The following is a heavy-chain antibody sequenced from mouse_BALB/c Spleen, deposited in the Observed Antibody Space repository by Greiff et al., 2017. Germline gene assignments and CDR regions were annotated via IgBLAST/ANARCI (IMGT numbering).Heavy chain of an antibody. V-gene: IGHV5-17*02. CDR2: ISSVSSTI. J-gene: IGHJ2*01. Sequence: EVQGVESGGGLVQPGGSRKLSCAASGFTFSSFGMHWVRQAPEKGLEWVAYISSVSSTIYYADTVKGRFTISRDNPKNTLFLQMTSLRSEDTAMYYCARSGYYFDYWGQGTTLTVSS. CDR1: GFTFSSFG. CDR3: ARSGYYFDY.